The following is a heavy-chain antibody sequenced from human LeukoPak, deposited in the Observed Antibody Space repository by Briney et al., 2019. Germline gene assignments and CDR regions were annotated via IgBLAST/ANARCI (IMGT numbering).Heavy chain of an antibody. CDR3: AREGEEMATIPFSFDY. CDR2: IYTSGST. CDR1: GGSISSGSYY. Sequence: PSETLFLTCTVSGGSISSGSYYWSWIRQPAGKGLEWIGRIYTSGSTNYNPSLKSRVTISVDTSKNQFSLKLSSVTAADTAVYYCAREGEEMATIPFSFDYWGQGTLVTVSS. J-gene: IGHJ4*02. D-gene: IGHD5-24*01. V-gene: IGHV4-61*02.